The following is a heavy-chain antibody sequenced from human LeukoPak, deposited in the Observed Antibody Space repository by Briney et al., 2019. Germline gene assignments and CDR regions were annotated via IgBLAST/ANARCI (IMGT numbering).Heavy chain of an antibody. V-gene: IGHV4-59*11. CDR2: ISHIGST. CDR1: GDSITGHY. D-gene: IGHD1-14*01. CDR3: ARDRISINALDM. J-gene: IGHJ3*02. Sequence: SETLSLTCSVSGDSITGHYLTWIRQPPGNGLEWIRYISHIGSTNYNPSLKSRVTISVDTSKNQFSLKLTSVTAADTALYYCARDRISINALDMWGQGTMVTVSS.